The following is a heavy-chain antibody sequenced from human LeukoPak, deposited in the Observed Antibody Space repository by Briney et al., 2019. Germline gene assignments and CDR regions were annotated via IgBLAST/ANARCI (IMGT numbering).Heavy chain of an antibody. CDR1: GFTVSSNY. CDR3: ASAYYYGSGSYPSGY. J-gene: IGHJ4*02. Sequence: GGSLRLSCAASGFTVSSNYMSWVRQAPGKGLEWVSVIYSGGSTYYADSVKGRFTISRDNSKNTLYPQMNSLRAEDTAVYYCASAYYYGSGSYPSGYWGQGTLVTVSS. V-gene: IGHV3-66*02. D-gene: IGHD3-10*01. CDR2: IYSGGST.